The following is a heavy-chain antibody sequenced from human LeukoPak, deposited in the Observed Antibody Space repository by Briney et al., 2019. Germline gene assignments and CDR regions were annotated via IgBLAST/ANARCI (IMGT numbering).Heavy chain of an antibody. J-gene: IGHJ6*02. CDR1: GFTFSSYA. CDR3: ARDSSGWSSYYYGMDV. Sequence: PGGSLRLSCAASGFTFSSYAMSWVRQAPGKGLEWVSAIRGSGGSTYYADSVKGRFTISRENAKNSLYLQMNSLRAGDTAVYYCARDSSGWSSYYYGMDVWGQGTTVTVSS. D-gene: IGHD6-19*01. CDR2: IRGSGGST. V-gene: IGHV3-23*01.